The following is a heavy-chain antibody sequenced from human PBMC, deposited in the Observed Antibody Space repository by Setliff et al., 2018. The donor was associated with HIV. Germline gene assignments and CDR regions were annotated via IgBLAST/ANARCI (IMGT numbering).Heavy chain of an antibody. CDR2: IGVSGGST. J-gene: IGHJ4*02. CDR3: ANFGGNTISAPLDY. Sequence: GGSLRLSCAASGFTFSSYAMSWVRRAPGKGLEWVSSIGVSGGSTYYADSVKGRFTISRDTFKNTLYLQMNSLRAEDTAVYYCANFGGNTISAPLDYWGQGTLVT. D-gene: IGHD6-6*01. CDR1: GFTFSSYA. V-gene: IGHV3-23*01.